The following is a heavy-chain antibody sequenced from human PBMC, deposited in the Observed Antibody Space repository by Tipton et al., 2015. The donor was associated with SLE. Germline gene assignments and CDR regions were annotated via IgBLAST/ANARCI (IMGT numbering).Heavy chain of an antibody. J-gene: IGHJ2*01. CDR2: ISGSGGST. V-gene: IGHV3-23*01. CDR3: AKYSSGWYGNWYFDL. CDR1: GFTFSSYA. D-gene: IGHD6-19*01. Sequence: GSLRLSCAASGFTFSSYAMSWVRQAPGKGLEWVSAISGSGGSTYYADSVKGRFTISRDNSKNTLYLQMNSLRAEDTAVYYCAKYSSGWYGNWYFDLWGRGTLATVSS.